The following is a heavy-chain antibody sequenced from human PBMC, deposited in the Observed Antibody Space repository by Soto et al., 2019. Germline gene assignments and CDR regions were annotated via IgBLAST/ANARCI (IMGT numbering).Heavy chain of an antibody. D-gene: IGHD1-26*01. CDR1: GFTFSNYA. CDR2: ISGSGTNT. J-gene: IGHJ6*02. Sequence: PGGSLRLSCAASGFTFSNYAMSWVRQAPGKGLEWVSAISGSGTNTYYADSVRGRITISRDNSKDTVYLQMNSLSADDTAVYYCAKDRSSGPHYYYYYGMDVWGQGTTVTVSS. CDR3: AKDRSSGPHYYYYYGMDV. V-gene: IGHV3-23*01.